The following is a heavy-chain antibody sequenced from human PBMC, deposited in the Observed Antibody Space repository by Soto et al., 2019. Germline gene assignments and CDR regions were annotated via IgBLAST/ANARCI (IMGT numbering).Heavy chain of an antibody. CDR1: GYTFTSYW. D-gene: IGHD1-1*01. V-gene: IGHV5-10-1*01. CDR2: IDAADSSA. CDR3: ARQEPLMNWSPPHDRFDP. J-gene: IGHJ5*02. Sequence: PGESLKISCKGSGYTFTSYWISWVRQTPGKGLEWMGKIDAADSSAKYSPSFQGHVTISADKSISTAYLQWSSLKASDTAIYYCARQEPLMNWSPPHDRFDPWGQGTLVTVSS.